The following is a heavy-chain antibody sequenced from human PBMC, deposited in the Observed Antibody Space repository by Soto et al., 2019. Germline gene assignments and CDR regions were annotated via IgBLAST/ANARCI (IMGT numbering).Heavy chain of an antibody. CDR2: IKSKTDGGTT. Sequence: GGSLRLSCAASGFTFSNAWMNWVRQAPGKGLEWVGRIKSKTDGGTTDYAAPVKGRFTISRDDSKNTLYLQMNSLKTEDTAVYYCTTDHLAVVVHNDDYWGQGTLVTVSS. D-gene: IGHD6-19*01. CDR3: TTDHLAVVVHNDDY. V-gene: IGHV3-15*07. J-gene: IGHJ4*02. CDR1: GFTFSNAW.